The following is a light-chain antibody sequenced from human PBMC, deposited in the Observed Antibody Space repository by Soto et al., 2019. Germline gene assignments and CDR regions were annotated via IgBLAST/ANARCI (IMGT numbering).Light chain of an antibody. V-gene: IGLV2-14*01. CDR1: SSDVGAYDY. Sequence: QSVLTQPASASGSPGQSITISCAGTSSDVGAYDYVCWFQQHPDKAPKLMIYEVSNRASGVSNRFSGSKSGNTASLTISGLHAEDEAIYYCTSYTSTDTLAFGGGTKLTVL. CDR3: TSYTSTDTLA. J-gene: IGLJ2*01. CDR2: EVS.